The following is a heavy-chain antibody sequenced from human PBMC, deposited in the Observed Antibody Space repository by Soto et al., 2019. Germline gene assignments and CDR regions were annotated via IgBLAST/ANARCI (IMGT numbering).Heavy chain of an antibody. Sequence: QMQLVESGGGVVQPGGSLRLSCVASGFTFDLNGLHWVRQAPGKGLEWVTVISYDGSDKYYADSLKGRVTVSRDNSKKTLYLHTDSLRTEDTAMYYCARGRGAGRENSVGMDVWGQGTTVTAAS. D-gene: IGHD3-10*01. V-gene: IGHV3-30-3*01. CDR1: GFTFDLNG. CDR3: ARGRGAGRENSVGMDV. J-gene: IGHJ6*02. CDR2: ISYDGSDK.